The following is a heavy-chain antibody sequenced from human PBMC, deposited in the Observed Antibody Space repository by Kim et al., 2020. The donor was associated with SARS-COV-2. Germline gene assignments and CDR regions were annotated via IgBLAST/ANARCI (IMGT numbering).Heavy chain of an antibody. CDR2: INAGNVNI. Sequence: ASVKVYCKASGYTFTNYAIQWVRQAPGQWLEWMGWINAGNVNIKYSQKFQVRATLTWDTSASTANMELRALTSEDTAVYYCARDLLHSGYDYWGQGTLVT. D-gene: IGHD5-12*01. V-gene: IGHV1-3*01. CDR1: GYTFTNYA. CDR3: ARDLLHSGYDY. J-gene: IGHJ4*02.